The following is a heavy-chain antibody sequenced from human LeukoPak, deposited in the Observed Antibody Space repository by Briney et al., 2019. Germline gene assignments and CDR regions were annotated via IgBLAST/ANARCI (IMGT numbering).Heavy chain of an antibody. J-gene: IGHJ4*02. CDR3: ARGRYVTTRGGAAAGFLDY. CDR2: IYHGGST. Sequence: SETLSLTCSVPGGSISTYYWSWIRQPPGKGLEWIGYIYHGGSTKYNPSLKSRVTISVDTSKNQFSLRLSSVTAADTAVYYCARGRYVTTRGGAAAGFLDYWGQGTLVTVSS. CDR1: GGSISTYY. D-gene: IGHD6-13*01. V-gene: IGHV4-59*12.